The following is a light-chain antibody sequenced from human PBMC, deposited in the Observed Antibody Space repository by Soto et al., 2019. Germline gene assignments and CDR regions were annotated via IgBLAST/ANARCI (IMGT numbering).Light chain of an antibody. CDR2: GAS. CDR1: QSVRSSH. Sequence: EIVLTQSPGTLSLSPAERATLSCRASQSVRSSHLAWYQQKPGQAPRLLIYGASSRATGIPDRFSGSGSGTDFTLTISRLEPEDFAVYSCQQYSSSPATFGQGTKVDI. J-gene: IGKJ1*01. CDR3: QQYSSSPAT. V-gene: IGKV3-20*01.